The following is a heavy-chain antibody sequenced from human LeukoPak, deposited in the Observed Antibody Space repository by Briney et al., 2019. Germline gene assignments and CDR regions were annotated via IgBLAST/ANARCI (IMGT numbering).Heavy chain of an antibody. J-gene: IGHJ4*02. CDR3: ASSSAAYDFWSGYSS. Sequence: PEASVKVSCKASGYTFTGYYMHWVRQAPGQGLEWMGWINPNSGGTNYAQKFQGRVTMTRDTSISTAYMELSRLRSDDTAVYYCASSSAAYDFWSGYSSWGQGTLVTVSS. D-gene: IGHD3-3*01. V-gene: IGHV1-2*02. CDR1: GYTFTGYY. CDR2: INPNSGGT.